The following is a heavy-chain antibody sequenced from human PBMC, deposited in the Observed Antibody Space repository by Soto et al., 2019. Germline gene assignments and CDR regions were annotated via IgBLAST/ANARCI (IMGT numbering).Heavy chain of an antibody. V-gene: IGHV1-8*01. Sequence: QVQLVQSGAEVKKPGASVKVSSKASGYTFTSHDINWMRQATGQGLEWMGWRNPHSGHTNYAQKFQGRVNMTRDTSISTAYMELSSLRSEYTAVYYCASDMSNTWGQGTLVTVSS. CDR3: ASDMSNT. J-gene: IGHJ5*02. CDR2: RNPHSGHT. CDR1: GYTFTSHD. D-gene: IGHD3-9*01.